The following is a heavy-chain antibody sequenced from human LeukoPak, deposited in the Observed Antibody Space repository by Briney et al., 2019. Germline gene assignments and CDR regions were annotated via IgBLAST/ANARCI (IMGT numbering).Heavy chain of an antibody. Sequence: GGSLRLSCAASGFTFSNYWMTWVRQAPGKGLEWVGNVRQDGSVTNYVDSVKGRFTISRDNGKNSVYLQVNSLRAEDTAVYYCARRITIFGVEDCWGQGTLVTVSS. CDR2: VRQDGSVT. J-gene: IGHJ4*02. V-gene: IGHV3-7*03. CDR1: GFTFSNYW. D-gene: IGHD3-3*01. CDR3: ARRITIFGVEDC.